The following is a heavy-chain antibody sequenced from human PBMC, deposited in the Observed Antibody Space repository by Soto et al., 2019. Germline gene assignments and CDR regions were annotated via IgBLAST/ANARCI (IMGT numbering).Heavy chain of an antibody. CDR2: SSMSKGQT. J-gene: IGHJ6*02. D-gene: IGHD5-12*01. Sequence: QVQLVQSGAEVKRPGASVKVSCKASGYTFRNYDVAWVRRAPGHGLEWMGWSSMSKGQTYYQESLQGRVTMTMDTGTTTAYMEVRSLRSDDTAGYYCARKGYIGNFGLDVWGQGKTVTVSS. V-gene: IGHV1-18*01. CDR3: ARKGYIGNFGLDV. CDR1: GYTFRNYD.